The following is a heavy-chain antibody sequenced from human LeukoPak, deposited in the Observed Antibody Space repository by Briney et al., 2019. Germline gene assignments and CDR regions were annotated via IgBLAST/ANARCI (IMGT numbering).Heavy chain of an antibody. CDR3: ARAARDERFGDSRYYFDY. J-gene: IGHJ4*02. V-gene: IGHV3-21*01. CDR1: GFTFSSYS. D-gene: IGHD3-10*01. CDR2: ISSSSSYI. Sequence: GGSLRLSCAASGFTFSSYSMNWVRQAPGKGLEWVSSISSSSSYIYYADSVKGRLTISRDNAKNSLYLQMNSLRAEDTAVYYCARAARDERFGDSRYYFDYWGQGTLVTVSS.